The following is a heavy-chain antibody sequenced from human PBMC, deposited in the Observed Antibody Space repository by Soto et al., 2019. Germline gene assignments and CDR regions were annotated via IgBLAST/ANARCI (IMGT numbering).Heavy chain of an antibody. J-gene: IGHJ6*02. CDR3: ARDLYYDFWSGYYPNVDFGMDV. V-gene: IGHV1-18*01. Sequence: ASVKVSCKASGYTFTSYGISWVRQAPGQGLEWMGWISAYNGNTNYAQKLQGRVTMTTDTSTSTAYMELRSLRSDDTAVYYCARDLYYDFWSGYYPNVDFGMDVWGQGTTVTVSS. D-gene: IGHD3-3*01. CDR2: ISAYNGNT. CDR1: GYTFTSYG.